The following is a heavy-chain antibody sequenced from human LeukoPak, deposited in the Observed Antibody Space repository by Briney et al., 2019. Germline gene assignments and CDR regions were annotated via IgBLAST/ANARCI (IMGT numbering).Heavy chain of an antibody. J-gene: IGHJ4*02. CDR2: VDHSGRT. D-gene: IGHD3-22*01. CDR1: GGSISGDNW. Sequence: SGTLSLTCAVSGGSISGDNWWSWVRQAPGKGLEWTGEVDHSGRTNYNPSLKSRVTISEDKSKNQFSLIMSSVTAADTAVYYCAKGDRGGWLDFDSWGQGTLATVSS. V-gene: IGHV4-4*02. CDR3: AKGDRGGWLDFDS.